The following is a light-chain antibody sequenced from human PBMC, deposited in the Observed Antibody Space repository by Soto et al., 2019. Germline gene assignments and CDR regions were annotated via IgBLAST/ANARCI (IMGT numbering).Light chain of an antibody. CDR2: SDD. CDR3: AAWDDSLNGYV. J-gene: IGLJ1*01. CDR1: SSNIGGHT. Sequence: QLVLTQTPSASGTPGQSVTFSCSGSSSNIGGHTVNWYLQLPGTAPKLLIYSDDQRPSGVPDRFSGSKSGTSASLAISGLQSEDEADYYCAAWDDSLNGYVFGTGTKVTVL. V-gene: IGLV1-44*01.